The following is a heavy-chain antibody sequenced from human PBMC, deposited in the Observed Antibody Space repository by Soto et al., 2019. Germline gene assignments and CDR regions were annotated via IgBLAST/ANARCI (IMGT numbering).Heavy chain of an antibody. CDR3: ARDLWDLLERRKGYYYYYYMDV. J-gene: IGHJ6*03. V-gene: IGHV1-18*01. CDR2: ISAYNGNT. D-gene: IGHD1-1*01. Sequence: GASVKVSCKASGYTFTSYGISWVRQAPGQGLEWMGWISAYNGNTNYAQKLQGRVTMTTDTSTSTAYMELRSLRSDDTAVYYCARDLWDLLERRKGYYYYYYMDVWGKGTTVTVSS. CDR1: GYTFTSYG.